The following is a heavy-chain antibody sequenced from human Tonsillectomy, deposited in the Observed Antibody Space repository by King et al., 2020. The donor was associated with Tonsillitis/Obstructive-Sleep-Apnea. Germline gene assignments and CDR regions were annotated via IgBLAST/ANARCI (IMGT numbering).Heavy chain of an antibody. CDR3: SRSNGGWLEAFDI. CDR2: IYYSGST. V-gene: IGHV4-59*01. CDR1: GGSISSYY. J-gene: IGHJ3*02. Sequence: VQLQESGPGLVKPSETLSLTCTVSGGSISSYYWSWIRTPPGKGLEWIGYIYYSGSTNYNPSLKSRVTISVDTSKNQFSLKLSSGTAADTAVYYCSRSNGGWLEAFDIWGQGTMVTVSS. D-gene: IGHD4-23*01.